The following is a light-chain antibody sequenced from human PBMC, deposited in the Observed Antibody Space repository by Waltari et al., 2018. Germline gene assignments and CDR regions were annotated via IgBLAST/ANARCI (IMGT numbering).Light chain of an antibody. CDR2: ENS. CDR1: SPNIGNNY. J-gene: IGLJ7*01. CDR3: GTWDSSLSGAV. V-gene: IGLV1-51*02. Sequence: QSVLTQPPSVSAAPGQRVTIPCSGGSPNIGNNYRQFPGTAPKLLIYENSERPSGIPGRFSGSKSGTSATLDITGLQAGDEADYYCGTWDSSLSGAVFGGGTHLTVL.